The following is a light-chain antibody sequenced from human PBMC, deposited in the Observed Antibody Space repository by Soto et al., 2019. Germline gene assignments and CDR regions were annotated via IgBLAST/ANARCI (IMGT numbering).Light chain of an antibody. CDR1: QSVSSSY. Sequence: EIVLTQSPGTLSLSPGARATLSCRTSQSVSSSYLAWYQQKSGQAPRLLIYGASSRATGIPDRISGSGSGTDFTLTISRLEPEDFAVYYWQQYGTSPWTFGQGTKVDIK. J-gene: IGKJ1*01. CDR2: GAS. V-gene: IGKV3-20*01. CDR3: QQYGTSPWT.